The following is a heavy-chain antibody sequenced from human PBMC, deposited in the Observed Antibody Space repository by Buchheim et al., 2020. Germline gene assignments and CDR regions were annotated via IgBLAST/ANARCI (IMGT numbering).Heavy chain of an antibody. Sequence: QRQLQESGPGLVKPSETLSLTCTVSGGSISNSDSYYWGWIRQPPGKGLEWIGSIYYGGSTYYNPSLKIRVTISVDTSKNQFSLKLSSVTAADTAVYYCARQITMVRGLTVQDDHYMDVWGKGTT. J-gene: IGHJ6*03. V-gene: IGHV4-39*01. CDR2: IYYGGST. D-gene: IGHD3-10*01. CDR3: ARQITMVRGLTVQDDHYMDV. CDR1: GGSISNSDSYY.